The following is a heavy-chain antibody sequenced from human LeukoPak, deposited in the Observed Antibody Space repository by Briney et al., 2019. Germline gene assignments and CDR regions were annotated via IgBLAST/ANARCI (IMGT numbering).Heavy chain of an antibody. V-gene: IGHV1-8*01. CDR3: ARGRYCSSTSCSSLAVDYYYYMDV. D-gene: IGHD2-2*01. CDR2: MNPNSGNT. J-gene: IGHJ6*03. Sequence: ASVKVSCKASGYTFTSYDINWVRQATGQGLEWMGWMNPNSGNTGCAQKFQGRVTMTRNTSRSTAYMELSSLRSEDTAVYYCARGRYCSSTSCSSLAVDYYYYMDVWGKGTTVTVSS. CDR1: GYTFTSYD.